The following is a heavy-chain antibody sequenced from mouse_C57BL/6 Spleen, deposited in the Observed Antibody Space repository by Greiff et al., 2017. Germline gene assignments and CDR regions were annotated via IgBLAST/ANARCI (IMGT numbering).Heavy chain of an antibody. D-gene: IGHD2-2*01. Sequence: EVKLMESGPGLVKPSQSLSLTCTVTGYSITSGYDWHWIRHFPGNKLEWMGYISYSGSTNYNPSLKSRISITHDTSKNHFFLKLNSVTTEDTATYYCASGGYAWFAYWGQGTLVTVSA. V-gene: IGHV3-1*01. CDR3: ASGGYAWFAY. CDR1: GYSITSGYD. J-gene: IGHJ3*01. CDR2: ISYSGST.